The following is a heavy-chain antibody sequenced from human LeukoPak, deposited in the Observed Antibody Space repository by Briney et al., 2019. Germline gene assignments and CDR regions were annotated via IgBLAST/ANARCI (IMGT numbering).Heavy chain of an antibody. CDR1: GFTFDDYG. Sequence: GGSLRLSCAASGFTFDDYGMSWVRQAPGKGLERVSGINWNGGSTGYADSVKGRFTISRDNAKNSLYLQMNSLRAEDTALYHCARDSDCSGGSCPNWFDPWGQGTLVTVSS. J-gene: IGHJ5*02. CDR3: ARDSDCSGGSCPNWFDP. CDR2: INWNGGST. V-gene: IGHV3-20*01. D-gene: IGHD2-15*01.